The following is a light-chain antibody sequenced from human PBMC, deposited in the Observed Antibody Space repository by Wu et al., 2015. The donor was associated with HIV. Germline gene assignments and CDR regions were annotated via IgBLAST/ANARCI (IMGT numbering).Light chain of an antibody. Sequence: EIVLTQSPATLSLSPGERATLSCRASQSVSSNLAWYQQKPGQAPRLLIYGASTRATGIPARFSGSGSGTDFTLTISRLEPEDFAVYYCQQYGSSPYTFGQGTKLEIK. V-gene: IGKV3-20*01. CDR1: QSVSSN. J-gene: IGKJ2*01. CDR3: QQYGSSPYT. CDR2: GAS.